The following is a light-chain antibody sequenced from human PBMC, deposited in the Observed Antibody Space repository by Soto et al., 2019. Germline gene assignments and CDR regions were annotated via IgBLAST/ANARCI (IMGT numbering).Light chain of an antibody. V-gene: IGKV3-20*01. J-gene: IGKJ5*01. CDR2: GAS. CDR3: QQYDSSPIR. Sequence: EIVLTQSPSTLSVSLGERATLSCRASQGVSSGFLAWYQQKPGQALSVLTYGASRSDTGIQDRFSGSGSGTDFTLTISRLEPEDFAVYYCQQYDSSPIRFGQGTRWRS. CDR1: QGVSSGF.